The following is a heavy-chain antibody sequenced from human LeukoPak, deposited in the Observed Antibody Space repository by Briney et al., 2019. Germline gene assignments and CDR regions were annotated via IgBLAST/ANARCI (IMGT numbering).Heavy chain of an antibody. Sequence: LPGGSLRLSCAASGFTFDDYAMHWVRQAPGKGLEWVSLISWDGGRIYYADSVKGRFTIPRDNSKNSLYLQMNSLRAEDTAVYYCAKDTVKVTTIRRVPHYMDAWGKGTTVTISS. J-gene: IGHJ6*03. CDR3: AKDTVKVTTIRRVPHYMDA. CDR2: ISWDGGRI. CDR1: GFTFDDYA. D-gene: IGHD5-12*01. V-gene: IGHV3-43D*03.